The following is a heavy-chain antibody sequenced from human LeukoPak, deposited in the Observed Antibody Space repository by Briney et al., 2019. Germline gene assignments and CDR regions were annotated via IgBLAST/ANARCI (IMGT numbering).Heavy chain of an antibody. CDR2: ISAYNGNT. CDR1: GYTFTSYG. CDR3: ARDGITMIVDQFDY. J-gene: IGHJ4*02. D-gene: IGHD3-22*01. Sequence: ASVKVSCKASGYTFTSYGISWVRQAPGQGLEWMGWISAYNGNTNYAQKLRGRVTMTTDTSTSTAYMELRSLRSDDTAVYYCARDGITMIVDQFDYWGQGTLVTVSS. V-gene: IGHV1-18*01.